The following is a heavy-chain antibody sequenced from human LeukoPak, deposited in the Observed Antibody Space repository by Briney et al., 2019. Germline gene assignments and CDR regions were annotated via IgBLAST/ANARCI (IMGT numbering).Heavy chain of an antibody. V-gene: IGHV3-23*01. CDR3: AKSIVVVAAALDY. CDR1: GFTFSNYA. CDR2: IRGSGDRT. J-gene: IGHJ4*02. Sequence: GGSLRLSCEASGFTFSNYAMSWVRQAPGEGLEWVSFIRGSGDRTHYAHSVEGRFTISRENSKNTLYLQMNSLRAEDTAVYYCAKSIVVVAAALDYWGQGTLVTVSS. D-gene: IGHD2-2*01.